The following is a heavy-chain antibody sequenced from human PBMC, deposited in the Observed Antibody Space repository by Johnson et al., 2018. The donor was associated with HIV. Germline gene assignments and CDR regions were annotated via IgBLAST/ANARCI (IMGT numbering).Heavy chain of an antibody. J-gene: IGHJ3*02. CDR2: IYSGGDT. CDR3: ISDIVVVVAVGELRAKHTFDI. CDR1: GFTFSSHW. Sequence: VQLVESGGGLIQPGGSLRLSCAASGFTFSSHWMHWVRQAPGKGLEWVSIIYSGGDTNYADSVKGRFTISRDNSKNTMFLQMNSLRAEDTAEDHNISDIVVVVAVGELRAKHTFDIWGQGKMVTVSP. D-gene: IGHD2-15*01. V-gene: IGHV3-53*01.